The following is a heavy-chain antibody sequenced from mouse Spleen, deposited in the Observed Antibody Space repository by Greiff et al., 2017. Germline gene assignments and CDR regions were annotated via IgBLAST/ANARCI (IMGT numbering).Heavy chain of an antibody. D-gene: IGHD2-10*01. V-gene: IGHV1-50*01. Sequence: QVQLQQPGAELVKPGASVKLSCKASGYTLTSYWMQWVKQRPGQGLEWIGEIDPSDSYTNYNQKFKGKATLTVDTSSSSAYMQLSSLTSEDSAVYYCAGGLPFAYWGQGTLVTVSA. CDR3: AGGLPFAY. CDR2: IDPSDSYT. CDR1: GYTLTSYW. J-gene: IGHJ3*01.